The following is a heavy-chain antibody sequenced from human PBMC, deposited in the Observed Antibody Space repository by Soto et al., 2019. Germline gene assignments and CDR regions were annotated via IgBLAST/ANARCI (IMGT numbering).Heavy chain of an antibody. CDR1: GSTFTGYF. J-gene: IGHJ5*02. Sequence: ASVKVSCKASGSTFTGYFIHWVRQAPGEGLEWVGYINPNSGVTKYAPRFLGRVTITRDTSIRTAYLDLNNLRSDDSAVYFCARGGGTIFAPLPWGPGTLVTVSS. CDR3: ARGGGTIFAPLP. V-gene: IGHV1-2*02. CDR2: INPNSGVT. D-gene: IGHD3-3*01.